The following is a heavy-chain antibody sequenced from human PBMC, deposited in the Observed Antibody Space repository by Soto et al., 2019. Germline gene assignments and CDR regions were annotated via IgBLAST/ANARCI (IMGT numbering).Heavy chain of an antibody. CDR1: GYTFINHG. CDR2: ISAYNGNT. Sequence: QVQLVQSGAEGKKPGASVKVSCKTSGYTFINHGISWVRQAPGQGLEWMGWISAYNGNTKFAQKVQDRLTMTRDTSTTTFYMELRSLTSDDTGVYFCARESVNSKSWYVADYWGQGTLVTVSS. D-gene: IGHD6-13*01. V-gene: IGHV1-18*01. CDR3: ARESVNSKSWYVADY. J-gene: IGHJ4*02.